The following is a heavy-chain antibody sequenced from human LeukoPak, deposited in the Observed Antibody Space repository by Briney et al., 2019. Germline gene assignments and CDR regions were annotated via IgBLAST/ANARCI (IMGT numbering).Heavy chain of an antibody. CDR3: ARTVNWNDGWFDP. CDR2: IIPIFGTA. J-gene: IGHJ5*02. Sequence: ASVKVSCKASGGTFSSYAISWVRQAPGQGLEWMGGIIPIFGTANYAQKFQGRVTITTDESTSTAYMELSSLRSEDTAVYYCARTVNWNDGWFDPWGQGTLVTVSS. V-gene: IGHV1-69*05. D-gene: IGHD1-1*01. CDR1: GGTFSSYA.